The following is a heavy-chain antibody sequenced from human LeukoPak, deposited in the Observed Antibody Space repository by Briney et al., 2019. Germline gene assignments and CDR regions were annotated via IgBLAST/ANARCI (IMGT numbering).Heavy chain of an antibody. V-gene: IGHV4-61*01. D-gene: IGHD3-22*01. Sequence: PSETLSLTCTVSGRSVCSGSYYWRWIRQPPGKRLEWIGYIYYSGSTNYNPSLKSRVTISVDTSKNQFSLKLSSVTAADTAVYYCARGVVGPGYDSSGYYFDYWGQGTLVTVSS. CDR3: ARGVVGPGYDSSGYYFDY. CDR2: IYYSGST. CDR1: GRSVCSGSYY. J-gene: IGHJ4*02.